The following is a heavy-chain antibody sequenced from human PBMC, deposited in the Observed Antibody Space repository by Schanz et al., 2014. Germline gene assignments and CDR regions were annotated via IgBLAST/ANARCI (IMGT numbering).Heavy chain of an antibody. CDR3: AKDKRGRSSWFFDY. Sequence: QVQLVESGGGVVQPGRSLRLSCAASGFTFSSYGMHWVRQAPGKGLEWVAVIWYDGSNKYYADSVKGRFTISRDNSKNTLYLQMNSLRAEDTAVYYCAKDKRGRSSWFFDYWGQGTLVTVSS. J-gene: IGHJ4*02. CDR2: IWYDGSNK. CDR1: GFTFSSYG. D-gene: IGHD6-13*01. V-gene: IGHV3-33*06.